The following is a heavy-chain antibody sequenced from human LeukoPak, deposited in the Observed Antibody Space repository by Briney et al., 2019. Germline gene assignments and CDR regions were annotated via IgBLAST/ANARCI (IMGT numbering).Heavy chain of an antibody. CDR2: MNPNSGNT. D-gene: IGHD6-13*01. CDR1: GYTFTSYD. CDR3: ATSPGGIAAAGTGY. Sequence: GASVKVSCKASGYTFTSYDINWVRQATGQGLGWMGWMNPNSGNTGYAQKFQGRVTMTEDTSTDTAYMELSSLRSEDTAVYYCATSPGGIAAAGTGYWGQGTLVTVSS. V-gene: IGHV1-8*02. J-gene: IGHJ4*02.